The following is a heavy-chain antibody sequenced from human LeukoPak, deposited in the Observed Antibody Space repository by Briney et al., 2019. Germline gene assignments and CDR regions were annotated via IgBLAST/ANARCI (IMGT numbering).Heavy chain of an antibody. Sequence: TGGSLRLSCAASGFTFSSYGMHWVRQAPGKGLEWVAVISYDGSNKYYADSVKGRFTISRDNSKNTLYLQMNSLRAEDTAVYYCARDNPIATTGIVWHFYYAMDVWGQGTTVTVSS. J-gene: IGHJ6*02. V-gene: IGHV3-30*03. CDR3: ARDNPIATTGIVWHFYYAMDV. D-gene: IGHD6-13*01. CDR2: ISYDGSNK. CDR1: GFTFSSYG.